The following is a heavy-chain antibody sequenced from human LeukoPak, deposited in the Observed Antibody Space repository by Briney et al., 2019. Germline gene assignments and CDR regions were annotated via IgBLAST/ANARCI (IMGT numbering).Heavy chain of an antibody. D-gene: IGHD5-12*01. V-gene: IGHV4-34*01. CDR1: GGSFSGYY. CDR3: ARGRRGYSGYRSPRYYFDY. J-gene: IGHJ4*02. Sequence: SETLSLTCAVYGGSFSGYYWSWIRQPPGKGLEWIGEINHSGSTNYNPSLKSRVTISVDTSKNQFSLKLSSVTAADTAVYYYARGRRGYSGYRSPRYYFDYWGQGTLVAVSS. CDR2: INHSGST.